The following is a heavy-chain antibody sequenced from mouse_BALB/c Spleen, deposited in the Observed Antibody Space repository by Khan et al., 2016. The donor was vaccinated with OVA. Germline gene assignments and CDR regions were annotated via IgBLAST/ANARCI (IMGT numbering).Heavy chain of an antibody. D-gene: IGHD1-1*01. J-gene: IGHJ3*01. Sequence: QVQLKQSGPGLVQPSQSLSITCTVSDFSLTNYGVHWVRQPPGKGLEWLGVIWSGGSTDYNVAFISRLNISKDNSKSQVFFKMNSLQVDDTAIYYCARRDYGSSYGFAYWGQGTLVTVSA. CDR2: IWSGGST. CDR1: DFSLTNYG. CDR3: ARRDYGSSYGFAY. V-gene: IGHV2-4*02.